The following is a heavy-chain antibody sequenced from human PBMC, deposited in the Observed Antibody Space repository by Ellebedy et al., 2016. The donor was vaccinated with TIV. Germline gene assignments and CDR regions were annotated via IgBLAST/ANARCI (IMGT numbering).Heavy chain of an antibody. CDR2: IYYSGST. Sequence: MPSETLSLTCTVSGGSISSYYWSWIRQPPGKGLEWIGYIYYSGSTNYNPSLKSRVTISVDTSKNQFSLKLSSVTAADTAVYYCARETRSGSYYYYYGMDVWGQGTTVTVSS. V-gene: IGHV4-59*12. CDR1: GGSISSYY. J-gene: IGHJ6*02. CDR3: ARETRSGSYYYYYGMDV. D-gene: IGHD1-26*01.